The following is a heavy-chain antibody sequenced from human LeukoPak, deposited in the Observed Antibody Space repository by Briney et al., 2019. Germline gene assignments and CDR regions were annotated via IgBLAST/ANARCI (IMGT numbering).Heavy chain of an antibody. CDR1: GYTFTSYA. CDR2: INVGNGNT. Sequence: ASVKVSCKASGYTFTSYAMHWVRQAPGQRLEWMGWINVGNGNTKYSQKFQGRVTITRDTSASTAYMELSSLRAEDTAMYYCARSIVGATLDYWGQGTLVTVSS. V-gene: IGHV1-3*01. J-gene: IGHJ4*02. CDR3: ARSIVGATLDY. D-gene: IGHD1-26*01.